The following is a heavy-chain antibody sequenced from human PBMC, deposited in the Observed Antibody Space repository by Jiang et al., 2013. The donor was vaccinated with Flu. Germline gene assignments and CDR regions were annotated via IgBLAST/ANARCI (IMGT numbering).Heavy chain of an antibody. J-gene: IGHJ3*02. CDR3: ARLYKYPQSPVDDGFDM. CDR2: IDPTDSET. CDR1: GYSFTIIG. D-gene: IGHD2-2*01. V-gene: IGHV5-10-1*01. Sequence: GAEVKKPGESLRISCQGSGYSFTIIGSLGAPDARERPGVDGRIDPTDSETYYSPSFQGHVTISADKSTSSAYLQWSSVKASDTAMYYCARLYKYPQSPVDDGFDMWGQGTLVIVSS.